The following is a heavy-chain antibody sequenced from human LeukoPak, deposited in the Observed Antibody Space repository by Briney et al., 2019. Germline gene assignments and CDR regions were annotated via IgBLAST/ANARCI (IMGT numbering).Heavy chain of an antibody. Sequence: PSGTLSLTCAVSGGSISSSNWWSWVRQPPGKGLEWIGEIYHSGSTNYNPSLKSRVTISVDTSKNQFSLKLSSVTAADTAVYYCARESYGGNSDFDLWGRGTLVTVSS. CDR2: IYHSGST. V-gene: IGHV4-4*02. J-gene: IGHJ2*01. CDR3: ARESYGGNSDFDL. D-gene: IGHD4-23*01. CDR1: GGSISSSNW.